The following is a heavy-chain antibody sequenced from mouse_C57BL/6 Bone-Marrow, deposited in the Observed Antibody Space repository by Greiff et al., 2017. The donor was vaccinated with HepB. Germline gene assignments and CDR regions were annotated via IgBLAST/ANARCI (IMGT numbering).Heavy chain of an antibody. Sequence: EVQLQQSGPVLVKPGASVKMSCKASGYTFTDYYMNWVKQSHGKSLEWIGVINPYNGGTSYNQKFKGKATLTVDKSSSTAYMERNSLTSEDSAVYYCAGGGFYYDSLYYYAMDYWGQGTSVTVSS. D-gene: IGHD2-4*01. V-gene: IGHV1-19*01. CDR3: AGGGFYYDSLYYYAMDY. J-gene: IGHJ4*01. CDR1: GYTFTDYY. CDR2: INPYNGGT.